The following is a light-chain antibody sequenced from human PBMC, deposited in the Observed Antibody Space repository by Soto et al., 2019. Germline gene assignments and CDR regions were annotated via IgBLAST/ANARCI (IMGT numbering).Light chain of an antibody. Sequence: DIQMTQSPSTLSASVGDRVSITCRASQTINSWLAWYQQKPGKAPKLLIYDVSSLESGVPSRFSGSGSGTEFTLTISSLQPDDVATYYCQQYNTFWTLGQGTKVDIK. CDR1: QTINSW. J-gene: IGKJ1*01. CDR3: QQYNTFWT. V-gene: IGKV1-5*01. CDR2: DVS.